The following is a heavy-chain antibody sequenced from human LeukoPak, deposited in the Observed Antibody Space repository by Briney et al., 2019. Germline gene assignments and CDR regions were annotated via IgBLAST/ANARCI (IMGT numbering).Heavy chain of an antibody. V-gene: IGHV5-51*01. D-gene: IGHD5-24*01. CDR1: GYTFVGYW. CDR2: IYPGDSDT. Sequence: GESLKISCKGSGYTFVGYWISWVRQMPGKGLEWMGIIYPGDSDTRYSPSFQGQVTISADKSISTAYLQWSSLKASDTAMYYCARGVPFGYNDRFDYWGQGTLVTVSS. J-gene: IGHJ4*02. CDR3: ARGVPFGYNDRFDY.